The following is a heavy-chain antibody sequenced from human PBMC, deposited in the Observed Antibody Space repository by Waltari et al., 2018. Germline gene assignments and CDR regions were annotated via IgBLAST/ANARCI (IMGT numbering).Heavy chain of an antibody. CDR3: AKDRGGGTAMIYYFDY. CDR2: ISWNSGSI. V-gene: IGHV3-9*01. CDR1: GFTFDDYA. J-gene: IGHJ4*02. Sequence: EVQLVESGGGLVQPGRSLRLSCAASGFTFDDYAMHWVRQAPGKGLEWVSGISWNSGSIGHADSVKGRFTISRDNAKNSLYLQMNSLRAEDTALYYCAKDRGGGTAMIYYFDYWGQGTLVTVSS. D-gene: IGHD5-18*01.